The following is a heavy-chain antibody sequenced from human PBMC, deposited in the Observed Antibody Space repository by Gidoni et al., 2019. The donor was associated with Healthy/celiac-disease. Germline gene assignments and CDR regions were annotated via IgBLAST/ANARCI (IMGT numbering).Heavy chain of an antibody. D-gene: IGHD3-10*01. CDR1: GFTFSSYS. J-gene: IGHJ4*02. V-gene: IGHV3-48*02. CDR2: ISSSSNTI. Sequence: EVQLVESGGGLVQPGGSLRLSCAASGFTFSSYSMSWVRQAPGKGLEWLSYISSSSNTIYYADSVEGRFTVSRDNAKNSLYLQMNSLRDEDTAVYYCARGSGRVTFCSYYFDYWGQGTLVTVSS. CDR3: ARGSGRVTFCSYYFDY.